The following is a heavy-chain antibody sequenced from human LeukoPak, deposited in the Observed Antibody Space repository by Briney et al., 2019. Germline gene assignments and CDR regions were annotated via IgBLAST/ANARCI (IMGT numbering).Heavy chain of an antibody. CDR2: ISSSSSYI. J-gene: IGHJ6*03. V-gene: IGHV3-21*01. Sequence: GGSLRLSCAASGFTFSSYAMSWVRQAPGKGLEWVSSISSSSSYIYYADSLKGRFTISRDNAKNSLYLQMNSLRAEDTAVYYCARGAAGNYYYYTDVWGRGTTVTVSS. D-gene: IGHD6-25*01. CDR3: ARGAAGNYYYYTDV. CDR1: GFTFSSYA.